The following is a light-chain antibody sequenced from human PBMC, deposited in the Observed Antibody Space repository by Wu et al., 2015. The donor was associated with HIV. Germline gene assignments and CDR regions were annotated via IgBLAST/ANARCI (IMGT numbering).Light chain of an antibody. Sequence: EIVLTQSPDTLSLSPGERATLSCRASQSVSSYLAWYQQKPGQAPRLLIYDASNRATGIPARFSGSGSGTEFTLTISNMQSEDFAVYYCQQYNNWPPYTFGQGTRLEI. CDR3: QQYNNWPPYT. CDR1: QSVSSY. V-gene: IGKV3-11*01. J-gene: IGKJ2*01. CDR2: DAS.